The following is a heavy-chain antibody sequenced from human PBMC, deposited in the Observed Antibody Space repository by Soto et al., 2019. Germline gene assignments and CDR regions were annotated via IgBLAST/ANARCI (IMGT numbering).Heavy chain of an antibody. CDR1: GGSISSGGYY. CDR2: IYYSGST. Sequence: QVQLQESGPGLVKPSQTLSLTCTVSGGSISSGGYYWSWIRQHPGKGLEWIGYIYYSGSTYYNPSLKSRVTISVDTSKNQFSLKLSSVTAADTAVYYCAQYNWNYTKAKYWYFDLWGRGTLVTVSS. CDR3: AQYNWNYTKAKYWYFDL. J-gene: IGHJ2*01. D-gene: IGHD1-7*01. V-gene: IGHV4-31*03.